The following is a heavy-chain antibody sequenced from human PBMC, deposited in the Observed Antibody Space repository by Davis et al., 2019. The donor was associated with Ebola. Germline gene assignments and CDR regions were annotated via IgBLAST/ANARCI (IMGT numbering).Heavy chain of an antibody. V-gene: IGHV4-34*01. CDR2: INHRGST. J-gene: IGHJ4*02. CDR1: DGSFSGYY. CDR3: ARGRWSIDYCSGTNCYREGYYFDY. D-gene: IGHD2-2*02. Sequence: GSLRLSCAVYDGSFSGYYWTWIRQTPGRGLEWIGDINHRGSTNYNPSLKSRVTMSVDTSKNQFSLKLSSVTAADTAAYFCARGRWSIDYCSGTNCYREGYYFDYWGQGNLVTVSS.